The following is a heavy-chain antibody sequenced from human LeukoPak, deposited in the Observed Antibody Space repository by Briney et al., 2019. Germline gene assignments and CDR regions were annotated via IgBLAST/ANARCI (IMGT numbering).Heavy chain of an antibody. J-gene: IGHJ4*02. CDR3: EKVWFGELSRPDY. V-gene: IGHV3-30*18. D-gene: IGHD3-10*01. Sequence: GGSLRLSCAASGFTFSSYGMHWVRQAPGKGLEWVAVISLDGSNKYYADSVKGRFTISRDNSKNTLYLQMNILRAEDTAVYSCEKVWFGELSRPDYWGQGTLVTVSS. CDR2: ISLDGSNK. CDR1: GFTFSSYG.